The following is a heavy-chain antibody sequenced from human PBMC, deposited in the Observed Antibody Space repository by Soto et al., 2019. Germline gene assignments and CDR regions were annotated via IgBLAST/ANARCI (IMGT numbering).Heavy chain of an antibody. Sequence: ASVKVSCKASGYTFTSYAMHWVRQAPGQRLEWMGWINAGNGNTKYSQKFQGRVTITRDTSASTAYMELSSLRSEDTAVYYCAIVLTADDAFDIWGQGTMVTVSS. D-gene: IGHD7-27*01. CDR1: GYTFTSYA. CDR2: INAGNGNT. J-gene: IGHJ3*02. CDR3: AIVLTADDAFDI. V-gene: IGHV1-3*01.